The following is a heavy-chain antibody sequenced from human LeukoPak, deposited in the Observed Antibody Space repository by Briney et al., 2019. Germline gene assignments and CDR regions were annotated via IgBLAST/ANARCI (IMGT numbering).Heavy chain of an antibody. D-gene: IGHD3-22*01. V-gene: IGHV4-30-4*08. J-gene: IGHJ4*02. Sequence: SQTLSLTCTVSGGSISSGGYYWSWIRQHPGKGLEWIGYIYYSGSTYYNPSLKSRVTISVDTSKNQFSLKLSSVTAADTAVYYCARDQIGGYYDSSGYPIGFDYWGQGTLVTVSS. CDR3: ARDQIGGYYDSSGYPIGFDY. CDR2: IYYSGST. CDR1: GGSISSGGYY.